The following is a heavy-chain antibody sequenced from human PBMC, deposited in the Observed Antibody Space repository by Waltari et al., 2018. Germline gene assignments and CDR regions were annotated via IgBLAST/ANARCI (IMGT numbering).Heavy chain of an antibody. V-gene: IGHV4-34*01. J-gene: IGHJ4*02. Sequence: QVQLQQWGAGLLKPSETLSLTCAVYGGSFSGYYWSWIRQPPGKGLEWIGEINHSGSTNCTPSLMSRVPISVDPSKTQFSLKLSSVDAADTAVYYCARGQVVYGVLAAAGPGELDDWGQGTLVTVSS. D-gene: IGHD6-13*01. CDR1: GGSFSGYY. CDR3: ARGQVVYGVLAAAGPGELDD. CDR2: INHSGST.